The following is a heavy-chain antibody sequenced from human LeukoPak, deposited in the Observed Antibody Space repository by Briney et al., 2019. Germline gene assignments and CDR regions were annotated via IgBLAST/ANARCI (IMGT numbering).Heavy chain of an antibody. V-gene: IGHV4-34*01. CDR2: INHSGST. J-gene: IGHJ4*02. CDR3: ARDLYGSGSQHFDY. D-gene: IGHD3-10*01. Sequence: SETLSLTCAVYGGSFSGYYWSWIRQPPGKGLGWIGEINHSGSTNYNPSSKSRVTISVDTSKNQFSLKLSSVTAADTAVYYCARDLYGSGSQHFDYWGQGTLVTVSS. CDR1: GGSFSGYY.